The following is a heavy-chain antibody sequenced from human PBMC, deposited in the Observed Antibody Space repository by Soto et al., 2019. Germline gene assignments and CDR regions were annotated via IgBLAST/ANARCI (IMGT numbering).Heavy chain of an antibody. CDR3: AGTGGDPWGAFDI. V-gene: IGHV1-24*01. CDR1: GYSLTELY. Sequence: QVPMAQSGAEVKKPGASVKVSCKVSGYSLTELYMHWVRQAPGKGLEWMGGFDPEDGETIYAQKFQGRVTMTEDTSRDTAYMELSILRSEDTALDYCAGTGGDPWGAFDIWGQGTMVTVSS. CDR2: FDPEDGET. D-gene: IGHD3-10*01. J-gene: IGHJ3*02.